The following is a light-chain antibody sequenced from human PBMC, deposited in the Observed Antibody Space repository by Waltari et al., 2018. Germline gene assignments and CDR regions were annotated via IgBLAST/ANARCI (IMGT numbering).Light chain of an antibody. CDR1: PSLVYRDGNTH. CDR3: MQGTHWPYT. Sequence: DVVMTQSPLSLPVTLGQAASISFRSSPSLVYRDGNTHLNWFQQRPGQSPRRLIYKVSSRDSGVPDRFSGSGSGTDFTLRISRVEAEDVGIYYCMQGTHWPYTFGQGTKLEIK. V-gene: IGKV2-30*01. J-gene: IGKJ2*01. CDR2: KVS.